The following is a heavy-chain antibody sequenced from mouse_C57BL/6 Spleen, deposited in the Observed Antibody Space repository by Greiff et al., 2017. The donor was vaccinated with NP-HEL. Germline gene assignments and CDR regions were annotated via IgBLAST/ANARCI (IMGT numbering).Heavy chain of an antibody. J-gene: IGHJ2*01. D-gene: IGHD2-4*01. Sequence: QVQLQQSGAELVKPGASVKISCKASGYAFSSYWMHWVKQRPGRGLEWIGQIYPGDGDTNYNGKFKGKATLTADKSSSTAYMQLSSLTSEDSAVYYCGIDYDGYFDYWGQGTTLTVSS. CDR1: GYAFSSYW. CDR3: GIDYDGYFDY. CDR2: IYPGDGDT. V-gene: IGHV1-80*01.